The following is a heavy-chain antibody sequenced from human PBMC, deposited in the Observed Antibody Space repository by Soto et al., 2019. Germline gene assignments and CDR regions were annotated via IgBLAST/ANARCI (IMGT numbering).Heavy chain of an antibody. CDR1: GDTFTTNY. D-gene: IGHD2-21*01. CDR3: ASRVLCDMDV. Sequence: QEQLVQSGAEVKEPGASLKVSCKASGDTFTTNYLHWVRQAPGQGLEWMGRINPNNGGTLYAQEFQGRLILTTDTSTSTVYMDLNSVKSEDSAVYYCASRVLCDMDVWGQGTTVTVSS. V-gene: IGHV1-46*01. J-gene: IGHJ6*02. CDR2: INPNNGGT.